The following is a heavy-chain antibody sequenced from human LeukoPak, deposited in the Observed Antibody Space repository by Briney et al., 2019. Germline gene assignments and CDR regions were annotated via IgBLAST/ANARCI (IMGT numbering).Heavy chain of an antibody. CDR3: AREGRASGDYFIDTFDF. J-gene: IGHJ3*01. CDR2: SRNKANSYTT. D-gene: IGHD2/OR15-2a*01. Sequence: GSLRLSCAASAFTFSDHYMDWVRQAPGKGLEWVGRSRNKANSYTTEYAASVKGRSTISRDDSKNSLYLQMNSLKTEDTAVYYCAREGRASGDYFIDTFDFWGQGTMVTVSS. V-gene: IGHV3-72*01. CDR1: AFTFSDHY.